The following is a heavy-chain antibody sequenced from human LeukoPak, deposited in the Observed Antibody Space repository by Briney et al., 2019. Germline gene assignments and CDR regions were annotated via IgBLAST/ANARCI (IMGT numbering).Heavy chain of an antibody. CDR3: ARDRPEYCGGDCYNYYYYYMDV. D-gene: IGHD2-21*01. CDR2: IYTSGST. CDR1: GGSISSGSYY. Sequence: SETLSLTCTVSGGSISSGSYYWSWIRQPAGKGLEWIGRIYTSGSTNYNPSLKSRVTISVDTSKNQFSLKLSSVTAADTAVYYCARDRPEYCGGDCYNYYYYYMDVWGKGTTVTVSS. J-gene: IGHJ6*03. V-gene: IGHV4-61*02.